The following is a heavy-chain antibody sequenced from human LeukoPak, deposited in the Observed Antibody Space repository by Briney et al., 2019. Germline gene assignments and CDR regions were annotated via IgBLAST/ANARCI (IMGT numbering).Heavy chain of an antibody. V-gene: IGHV4-38-2*01. CDR2: LYHPDST. J-gene: IGHJ6*03. Sequence: SETLSLTCGVSGYPINNAYYWVWIRQPTGKGLEWIGSLYHPDSTYYNPSLKSRVTMSVDTSRNQFSLRLSFVTAADTAVYYCARQYDSYFYYYLDLWGTGTTVTVSS. CDR1: GYPINNAYY. D-gene: IGHD2-2*01. CDR3: ARQYDSYFYYYLDL.